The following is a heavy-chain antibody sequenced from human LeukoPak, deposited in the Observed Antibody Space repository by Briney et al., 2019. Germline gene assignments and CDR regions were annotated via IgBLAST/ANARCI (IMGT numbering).Heavy chain of an antibody. CDR2: IYYSGST. J-gene: IGHJ4*02. CDR1: GGSISSYY. Sequence: SETLSLTCTVSGGSISSYYWSWIRQPPGKGLEWIGYIYYSGSTNYNPSLKSRVTISVDTSKNQFSLKLSSVTAADTAVYYCARIVSGAYGSGSAMIDYWGQGTLVTVSS. CDR3: ARIVSGAYGSGSAMIDY. V-gene: IGHV4-59*01. D-gene: IGHD3-10*01.